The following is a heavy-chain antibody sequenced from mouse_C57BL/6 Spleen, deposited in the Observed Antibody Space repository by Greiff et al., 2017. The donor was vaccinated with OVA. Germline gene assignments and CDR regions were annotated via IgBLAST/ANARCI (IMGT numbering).Heavy chain of an antibody. CDR3: AREEVYDGYYVFIDY. CDR1: GYTFTSYG. Sequence: VQLQQSGAELARPGASVKLSCKASGYTFTSYGISWVKQRTGQGLEWIGEIYPRSGNTYYNEKFKGKATLTADKSSSTAYMELRSLTSEDSAVSFCAREEVYDGYYVFIDYWGQGTSVTVSS. D-gene: IGHD2-3*01. J-gene: IGHJ4*01. CDR2: IYPRSGNT. V-gene: IGHV1-81*01.